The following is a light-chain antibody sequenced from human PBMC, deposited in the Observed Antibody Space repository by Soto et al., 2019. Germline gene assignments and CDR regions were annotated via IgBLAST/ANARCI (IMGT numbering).Light chain of an antibody. J-gene: IGKJ2*01. Sequence: EIVLTQSPGTLSLSPGERATLSCRASQSVSSSYLAWYQQKPGQAPRLLIYVASNRATGIPDRFSGSGSGTDFALTISRLEPEDFAMYYCQEYGGSPMYTFGQGTKLEIK. CDR2: VAS. CDR1: QSVSSSY. CDR3: QEYGGSPMYT. V-gene: IGKV3-20*01.